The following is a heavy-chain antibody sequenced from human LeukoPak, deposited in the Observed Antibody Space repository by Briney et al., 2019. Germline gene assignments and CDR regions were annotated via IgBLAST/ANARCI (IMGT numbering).Heavy chain of an antibody. CDR1: GFTFSNYW. V-gene: IGHV3-7*05. D-gene: IGHD5-24*01. Sequence: PGESLRLSCAASGFTFSNYWMIWVRQAPGKGLEWVGNIKQDGSEKRYADSVRGRFTISRDNAQTSLYLQMNSLRAEDTAVHYCARASNPWLQLTWGQGTLVTVSS. CDR2: IKQDGSEK. J-gene: IGHJ5*02. CDR3: ARASNPWLQLT.